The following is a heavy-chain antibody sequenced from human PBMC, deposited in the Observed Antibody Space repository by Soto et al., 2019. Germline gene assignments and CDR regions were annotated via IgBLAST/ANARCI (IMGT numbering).Heavy chain of an antibody. CDR3: AYKCSSSTRGGYYYYGLDV. V-gene: IGHV3-30*03. CDR2: ISYDGSNK. J-gene: IGHJ6*04. CDR1: GITFSSYG. Sequence: GGSLRLSCAASGITFSSYGMHWVRQAPGKGLEWVAVISYDGSNKYYADSVKGRFTISRDNSKNTLYLQMNSLRAEDTAVYYYAYKCSSSTRGGYYYYGLDVWGKGTTVTVSS. D-gene: IGHD6-6*01.